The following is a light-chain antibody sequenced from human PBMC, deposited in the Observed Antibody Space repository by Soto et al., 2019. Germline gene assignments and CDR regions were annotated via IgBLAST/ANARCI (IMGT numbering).Light chain of an antibody. CDR3: QQRSNWPRT. V-gene: IGKV3-11*01. CDR1: QSVSSY. Sequence: EIVLTQSPATLSLSPGERATLSCRASQSVSSYLAWYQQKPGQAPRLLIYDASNRATGIPARFSGSGSGTDFTLTISILEPEDFAVYCCQQRSNWPRTFGQGTKVDIK. J-gene: IGKJ1*01. CDR2: DAS.